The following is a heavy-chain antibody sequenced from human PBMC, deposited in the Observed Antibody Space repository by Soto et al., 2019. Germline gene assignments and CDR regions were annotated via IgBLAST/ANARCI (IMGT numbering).Heavy chain of an antibody. J-gene: IGHJ6*02. CDR2: IIPIFGTA. CDR1: GGTFSSYA. CDR3: ARGRYYGSGSRTDYYYYYGMDV. D-gene: IGHD3-10*01. V-gene: IGHV1-69*12. Sequence: QVQLVQSGAEVKKPGSSVKVSCKASGGTFSSYAISWVRQAPGQGLEWMGGIIPIFGTANYAQKFQGRVTITADESTSTAYMELRSLRSEGTAVYYCARGRYYGSGSRTDYYYYYGMDVWGQGTTVTVSS.